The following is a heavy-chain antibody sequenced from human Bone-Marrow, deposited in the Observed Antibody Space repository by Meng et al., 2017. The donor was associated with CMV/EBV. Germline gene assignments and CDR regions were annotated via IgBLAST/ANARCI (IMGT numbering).Heavy chain of an antibody. CDR1: GFSLSNARMG. Sequence: SGPTLVKPTETLTLTCTVSGFSLSNARMGVSWIRQPPGKALEWLAHIFSNDEKSYSTSLKSRLTITKDTSKNQVVLTMTNMDPVDTATYYCAHRPGYSSSWEEHNWFDPWGQATLVTVSS. CDR3: AHRPGYSSSWEEHNWFDP. J-gene: IGHJ5*02. D-gene: IGHD6-13*01. V-gene: IGHV2-26*01. CDR2: IFSNDEK.